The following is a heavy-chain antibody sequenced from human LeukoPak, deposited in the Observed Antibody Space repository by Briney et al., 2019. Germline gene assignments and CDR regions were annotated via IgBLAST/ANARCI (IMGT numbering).Heavy chain of an antibody. CDR3: ARGRAYFD. CDR2: INHSGST. Sequence: SETLSLTCAVYGGSFSGYYWSWIRQPPGKGLEWIGKINHSGSTSYNPSLKSRVTISVDTSKNQFSLKLRSVTAADTAVYYCARGRAYFDWGQGTLVTVSS. V-gene: IGHV4-34*01. D-gene: IGHD3-9*01. CDR1: GGSFSGYY. J-gene: IGHJ4*02.